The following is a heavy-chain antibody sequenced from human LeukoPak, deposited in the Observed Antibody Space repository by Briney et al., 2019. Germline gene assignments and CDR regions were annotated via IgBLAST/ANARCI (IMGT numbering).Heavy chain of an antibody. Sequence: GGSLRLSCAASGFTFSSYAMSWVRQAPGKGLEWVSAISGSGGSTYYADSVKGRFTISRDNSKNTLYLQMNSLRAEDTAVYYCAGRIVVTRSFDCWGQGTLVTVSS. D-gene: IGHD3-22*01. J-gene: IGHJ4*02. CDR1: GFTFSSYA. CDR3: AGRIVVTRSFDC. V-gene: IGHV3-23*01. CDR2: ISGSGGST.